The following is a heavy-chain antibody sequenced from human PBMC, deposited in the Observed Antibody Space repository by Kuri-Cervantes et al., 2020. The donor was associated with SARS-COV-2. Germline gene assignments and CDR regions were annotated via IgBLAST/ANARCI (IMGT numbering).Heavy chain of an antibody. V-gene: IGHV1-69*13. Sequence: VKVSCKASGDTFNSHTINWVRQAPGQGLEWMGGIVPIFGTPDYAQKFQGRVTITADTSIAYMELFSLRSDDTAVYYCARDDGGAAGQESIFDYWGQGTLVTVSS. CDR1: GDTFNSHT. J-gene: IGHJ4*02. CDR3: ARDDGGAAGQESIFDY. D-gene: IGHD6-13*01. CDR2: IVPIFGTP.